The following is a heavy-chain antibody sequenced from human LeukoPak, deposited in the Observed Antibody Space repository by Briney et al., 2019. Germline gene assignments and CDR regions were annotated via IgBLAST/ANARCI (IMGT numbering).Heavy chain of an antibody. J-gene: IGHJ5*02. CDR2: ISGSGTYT. Sequence: PGGSLRLSCAASGFTFSSYEMNWVRQALGKGLEWVSYISGSGTYTNYADSVKGRFTISRDNARNSLYLQMNSLRAEDTAVYYCVRGERYCTGGTCAGSWGQGILVTVSS. CDR1: GFTFSSYE. CDR3: VRGERYCTGGTCAGS. V-gene: IGHV3-48*03. D-gene: IGHD2-15*01.